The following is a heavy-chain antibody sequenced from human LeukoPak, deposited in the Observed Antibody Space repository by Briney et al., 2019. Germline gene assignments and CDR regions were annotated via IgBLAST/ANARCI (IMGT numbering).Heavy chain of an antibody. V-gene: IGHV3-66*01. CDR3: ARDRWGSSWPRNFDY. CDR1: GFTFSSYA. J-gene: IGHJ4*02. D-gene: IGHD6-13*01. Sequence: GGSLRLSCAASGFTFSSYAMSWVRQAPGKGLEWVSVIYSGGSTYYADSVKGRFTISRDNSKNTLYLQMNSLRAEDTAVYYCARDRWGSSWPRNFDYWGQGTLVTVSS. CDR2: IYSGGST.